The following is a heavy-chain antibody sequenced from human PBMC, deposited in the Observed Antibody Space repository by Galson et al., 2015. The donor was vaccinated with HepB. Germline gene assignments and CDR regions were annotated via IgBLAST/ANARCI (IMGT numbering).Heavy chain of an antibody. V-gene: IGHV3-21*01. CDR2: ISSSSSYI. Sequence: SLRLSCAASGFTFSSYSMNWVRQAPGKGLEWVSSISSSSSYIYYADSVKGRFTISRDNAKNSLYLQMNSLRAEDTAVYYCARDDVEMATVYYFDYWGQGTLVTVSS. CDR1: GFTFSSYS. J-gene: IGHJ4*02. CDR3: ARDDVEMATVYYFDY. D-gene: IGHD5-24*01.